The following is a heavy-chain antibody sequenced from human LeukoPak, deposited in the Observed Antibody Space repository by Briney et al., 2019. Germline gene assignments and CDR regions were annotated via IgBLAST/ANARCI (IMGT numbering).Heavy chain of an antibody. D-gene: IGHD7-27*01. CDR1: GYTFSNYG. V-gene: IGHV1-18*01. CDR3: ARDFWNLYENNDSNRDFDN. CDR2: IAGDR. J-gene: IGHJ4*02. Sequence: ASVKVSCKASGYTFSNYGISWVRQAPGQGLEWMAWIAGDRIYAPQFQGRLIISTDPSTSTAYMELRSLRSDDTAVYYCARDFWNLYENNDSNRDFDNWGRGTLLTVSS.